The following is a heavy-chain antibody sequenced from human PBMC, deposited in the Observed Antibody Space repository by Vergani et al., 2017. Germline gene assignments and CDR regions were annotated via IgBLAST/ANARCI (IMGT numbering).Heavy chain of an antibody. J-gene: IGHJ5*02. D-gene: IGHD2-15*01. CDR2: INPNSGGT. Sequence: QVQLVQSGAEVKKPGSSVKVSCKASGGTFSSYTISWVRQAPGQGLEWMGWINPNSGGTNYAQKFQGRVTITRDTSASTAYMELSSLRSEDTAVYYCARDYGDNCSGGSCYLTDWFDPWGQGTLVTVSS. V-gene: IGHV1-69*08. CDR3: ARDYGDNCSGGSCYLTDWFDP. CDR1: GGTFSSYT.